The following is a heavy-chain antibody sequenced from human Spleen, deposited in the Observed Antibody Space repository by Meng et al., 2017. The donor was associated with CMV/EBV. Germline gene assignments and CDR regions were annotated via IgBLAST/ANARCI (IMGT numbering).Heavy chain of an antibody. D-gene: IGHD2-15*01. CDR1: GYTFSGYY. J-gene: IGHJ6*02. Sequence: ASVKVSCKASGYTFSGYYIHWVRQAPGQGLEWMGWINPNSGGTNYAQKFQGRVTMTRDTSISTAYMELSRLRSDDTAVYYCARTGRKLLNYYYYYGMDVWGQGTTVTVSS. CDR2: INPNSGGT. CDR3: ARTGRKLLNYYYYYGMDV. V-gene: IGHV1-2*02.